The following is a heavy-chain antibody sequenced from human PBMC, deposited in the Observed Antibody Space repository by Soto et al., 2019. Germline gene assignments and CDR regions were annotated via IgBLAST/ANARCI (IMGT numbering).Heavy chain of an antibody. CDR2: IIPLFGRA. Sequence: QVQLVQSGAEVKKPGSSVKVSCKASGGTFSSYAISWVRQAPGQGLEWMGGIIPLFGRANYAQKFQGRVTITAAASTSTAYMELSSLRSEDPAVYYCAQTLGLAAAGPGRFDLWGRGTLVTVSS. V-gene: IGHV1-69*12. CDR3: AQTLGLAAAGPGRFDL. D-gene: IGHD6-25*01. CDR1: GGTFSSYA. J-gene: IGHJ2*01.